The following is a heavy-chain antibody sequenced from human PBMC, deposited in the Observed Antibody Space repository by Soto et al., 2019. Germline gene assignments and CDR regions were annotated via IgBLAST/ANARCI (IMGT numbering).Heavy chain of an antibody. CDR1: GYTFTGYH. D-gene: IGHD2-15*01. Sequence: QVRLVQSGAEMKKPGASVKVSCRTSGYTFTGYHIHWVRQAPGQGLEWMGWINPHSGGTNYAQEFRGRVTMTRDTSISTAYMEVNSLRSDDTAVYYCARGCSGGTCFLFDISGQGTLVTVTS. J-gene: IGHJ5*02. CDR3: ARGCSGGTCFLFDI. CDR2: INPHSGGT. V-gene: IGHV1-2*02.